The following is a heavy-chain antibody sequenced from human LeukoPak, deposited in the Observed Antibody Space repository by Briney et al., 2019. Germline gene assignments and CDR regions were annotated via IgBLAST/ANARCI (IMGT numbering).Heavy chain of an antibody. CDR3: AKGQGGWLVSYFDY. V-gene: IGHV3-23*01. D-gene: IGHD3-3*01. J-gene: IGHJ4*02. Sequence: PGGSLRLSCAASGFMFSSFAMNWVRQAPGKGLEWVSGISDNAGSTYYADSLKGRFTISRDNRKNTPYLQMNSLRAEDTAMYYCAKGQGGWLVSYFDYWGQGTLVTVSS. CDR2: ISDNAGST. CDR1: GFMFSSFA.